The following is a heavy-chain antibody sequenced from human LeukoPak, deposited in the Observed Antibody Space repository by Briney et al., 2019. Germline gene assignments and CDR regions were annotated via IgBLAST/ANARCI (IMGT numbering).Heavy chain of an antibody. CDR3: AKGSYYDSSGSFYFDY. Sequence: GGSLRLSCAASRFTFSSYWMSWVRQAPGEGLEWVAKINQDGTEKAYVDSVRGRFTISRDNAKNSLFLQMNSLRAEDTAVYYCAKGSYYDSSGSFYFDYWGQGTLVTVSS. CDR1: RFTFSSYW. V-gene: IGHV3-7*03. CDR2: INQDGTEK. J-gene: IGHJ4*02. D-gene: IGHD3-22*01.